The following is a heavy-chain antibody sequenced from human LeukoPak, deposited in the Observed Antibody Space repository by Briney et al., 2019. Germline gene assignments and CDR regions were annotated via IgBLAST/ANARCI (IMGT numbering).Heavy chain of an antibody. V-gene: IGHV3-21*01. Sequence: GRSLRLSCAASGFTFSSYSMNWVRQAPGKGLEGVSSISSSSSYIYYADSVKGRFTISRDNAKNSLYLQMNSLRAEDTAVYYCARVIAARYYFDYWGQGTLVTVSS. CDR2: ISSSSSYI. J-gene: IGHJ4*02. CDR3: ARVIAARYYFDY. D-gene: IGHD6-6*01. CDR1: GFTFSSYS.